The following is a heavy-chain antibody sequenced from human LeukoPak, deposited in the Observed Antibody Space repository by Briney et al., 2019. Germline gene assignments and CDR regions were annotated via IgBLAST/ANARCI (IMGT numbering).Heavy chain of an antibody. J-gene: IGHJ4*02. Sequence: SGTLSLTCAVSGGSISSSNWWSWVRQPPGKGLEWIGEIYHSGSTNYNPSLRSRVTISVDTSKNQFSLKLSSVTAADTAVYYCARDSYSNYAKSFDYWGQGTLVTVSS. CDR2: IYHSGST. CDR3: ARDSYSNYAKSFDY. CDR1: GGSISSSNW. D-gene: IGHD4-11*01. V-gene: IGHV4-4*02.